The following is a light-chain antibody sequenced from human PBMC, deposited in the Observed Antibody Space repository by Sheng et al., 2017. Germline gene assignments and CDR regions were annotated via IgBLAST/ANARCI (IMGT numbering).Light chain of an antibody. Sequence: EIVLTQSPGTLSLSPGERATLSCRAYQSVLNIYLAWYQQKPGQAPRLLISGASTRATGIPDRFSASGSGTDFTLTISRLEPEDFAVYYCQQFRDSPFSFGPGTKIEIK. CDR2: GAS. V-gene: IGKV3-20*01. CDR3: QQFRDSPFS. CDR1: QSVLNIY. J-gene: IGKJ3*01.